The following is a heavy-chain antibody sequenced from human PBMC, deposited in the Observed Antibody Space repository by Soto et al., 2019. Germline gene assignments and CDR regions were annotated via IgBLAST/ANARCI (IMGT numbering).Heavy chain of an antibody. D-gene: IGHD2-2*01. V-gene: IGHV3-33*01. CDR2: IWYDGSNK. CDR3: ARDPHCSSTSCYPYYYYGMDV. CDR1: GFTFSSYG. J-gene: IGHJ6*02. Sequence: PGGSLRLSCVASGFTFSSYGMHWVRQAPGKGLEWVAVIWYDGSNKYYADSVKGRFTISRDNSKNTLYLQMNSLRAEDTAVYYCARDPHCSSTSCYPYYYYGMDVWGQGTTVTVSS.